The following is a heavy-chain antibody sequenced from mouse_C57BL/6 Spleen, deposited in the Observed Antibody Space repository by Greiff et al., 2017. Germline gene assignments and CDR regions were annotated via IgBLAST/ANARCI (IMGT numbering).Heavy chain of an antibody. Sequence: EVHLVESGGGLVQPGGSLSLSCAASGFTFTDYYMSWVRQPPGKALEWLGFIRNKANGYTTEYSASVKGRFTISRDNSQSILYLQMNALRAEDSATYYCARYPYGSSYYAMDYWGQGTSVTVSS. CDR3: ARYPYGSSYYAMDY. CDR1: GFTFTDYY. CDR2: IRNKANGYTT. J-gene: IGHJ4*01. V-gene: IGHV7-3*01. D-gene: IGHD1-1*01.